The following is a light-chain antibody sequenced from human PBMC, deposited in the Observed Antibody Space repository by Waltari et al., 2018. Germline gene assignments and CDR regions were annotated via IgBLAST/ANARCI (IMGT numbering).Light chain of an antibody. V-gene: IGKV3-20*01. CDR2: GAS. Sequence: EIVLTQSPGTLSLSPGERATLSCRASQSVTSSYLAWYQQKPGQAPRLLIYGASSRATGIPDRFSVSGSGTDFTLTISRLEPEDFAVYYCQQYGSSPPWTFGQGTKVEIK. CDR1: QSVTSSY. CDR3: QQYGSSPPWT. J-gene: IGKJ1*01.